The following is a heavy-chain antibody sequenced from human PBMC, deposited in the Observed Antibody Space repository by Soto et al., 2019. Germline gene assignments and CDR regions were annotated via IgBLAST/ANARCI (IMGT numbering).Heavy chain of an antibody. Sequence: GGSLRLSCAASGFTFSSYAMSWVRQASGKGLEWVSVISGGGITHYANSVKGRFTISRDNSKNTVYLQMSTLRAEDTALYYCAKGTNYVGVFDSWGQGTLVTVPQ. CDR2: ISGGGIT. D-gene: IGHD2-8*01. V-gene: IGHV3-23*01. J-gene: IGHJ5*01. CDR1: GFTFSSYA. CDR3: AKGTNYVGVFDS.